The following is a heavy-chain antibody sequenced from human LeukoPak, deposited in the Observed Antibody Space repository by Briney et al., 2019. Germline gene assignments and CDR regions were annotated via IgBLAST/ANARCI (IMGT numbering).Heavy chain of an antibody. Sequence: GSLRLSCAASGFTFSDYYMSWIRQAPGKGLEWVSYISSSSSYTKYADSVKGRFTISRDNAKNSLYLQMNSLRAEDTAVYYCARGGRYSSNWYFDFWGQGTLVTVSS. J-gene: IGHJ4*02. V-gene: IGHV3-11*05. CDR1: GFTFSDYY. CDR3: ARGGRYSSNWYFDF. CDR2: ISSSSSYT. D-gene: IGHD6-13*01.